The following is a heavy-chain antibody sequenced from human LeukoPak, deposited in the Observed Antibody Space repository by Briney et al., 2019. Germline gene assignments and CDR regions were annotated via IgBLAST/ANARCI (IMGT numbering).Heavy chain of an antibody. V-gene: IGHV1-69*01. CDR3: ARERELGLSGGYDAFDI. CDR2: IIPIFGTA. CDR1: GGTFSSYA. J-gene: IGHJ3*02. Sequence: SVKVSCKASGGTFSSYAISWVRQAPGQGLEWMGGIIPIFGTANYAQKFQGRVTITADESTSTAYMELSSLRSEDTAVYYCARERELGLSGGYDAFDIWGQGTMVTVSS. D-gene: IGHD7-27*01.